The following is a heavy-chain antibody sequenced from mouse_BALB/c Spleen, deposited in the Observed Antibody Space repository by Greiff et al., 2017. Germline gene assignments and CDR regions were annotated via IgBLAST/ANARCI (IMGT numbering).Heavy chain of an antibody. D-gene: IGHD2-1*01. Sequence: QVQLQQSGAELVMPGASVKMSCKASGYTFTDYWMHWVKQRPGQGLEWIGAIDTSDSYTSYNQKFKGKATLTVDESSSTAYMQLSSLTSEDSAVYYCARWGNLLGDYWGQGTTLTVSS. CDR1: GYTFTDYW. V-gene: IGHV1-69*01. CDR3: ARWGNLLGDY. CDR2: IDTSDSYT. J-gene: IGHJ2*01.